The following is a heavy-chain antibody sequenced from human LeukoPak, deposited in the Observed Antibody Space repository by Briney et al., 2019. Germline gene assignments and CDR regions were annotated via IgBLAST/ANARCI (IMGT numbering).Heavy chain of an antibody. J-gene: IGHJ6*02. CDR3: ARHLRSNYSGLLYYYYGMDV. V-gene: IGHV4-59*08. Sequence: SETLSLTCTVSGGSISSYYWSWIRQPPGKGLKWIGYIYYSGSTNYNPSLKSRVTISVDTSKNQFSLKLSSVTAADTAVYYCARHLRSNYSGLLYYYYGMDVWGQGTTVTVSS. D-gene: IGHD4-11*01. CDR2: IYYSGST. CDR1: GGSISSYY.